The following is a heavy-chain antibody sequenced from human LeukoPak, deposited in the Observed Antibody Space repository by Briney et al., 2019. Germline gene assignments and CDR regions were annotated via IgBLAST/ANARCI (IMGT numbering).Heavy chain of an antibody. J-gene: IGHJ5*02. D-gene: IGHD6-19*01. CDR1: GFSLSTSGVG. V-gene: IGHV2-5*02. CDR2: IYWDDGK. CDR3: AQSGIAVAGTGEVSGVPLNWFDP. Sequence: SGPTLVNPTQTLTLTCTFSGFSLSTSGVGVGWIRQPPGKALEWLSLIYWDDGKRYSPSLKSRLTITKDTSKNQVVLTMTNMDPVDTATYYCAQSGIAVAGTGEVSGVPLNWFDPWGQGTLVTVSS.